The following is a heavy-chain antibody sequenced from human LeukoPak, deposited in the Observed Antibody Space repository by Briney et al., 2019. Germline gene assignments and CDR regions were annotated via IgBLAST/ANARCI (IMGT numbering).Heavy chain of an antibody. CDR3: VTLPLHDYYYMDV. V-gene: IGHV3-23*01. Sequence: PGGSLRLSCAASGFTFSSYAMSWVRQGPGKGLEWVSAISGSGGSTYYADSVKGRFTISRDNSKNTLYLQMNSLRAEDTAVYYCVTLPLHDYYYMDVWGKGTTVTVSS. CDR2: ISGSGGST. CDR1: GFTFSSYA. J-gene: IGHJ6*03. D-gene: IGHD2-15*01.